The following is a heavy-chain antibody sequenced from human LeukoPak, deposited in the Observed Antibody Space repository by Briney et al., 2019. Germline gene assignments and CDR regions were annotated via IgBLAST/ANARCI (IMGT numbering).Heavy chain of an antibody. CDR2: IKQDGSEK. Sequence: PGGSLRLSCAASGFTFSDYWMSWVRQAPGKGLEWVANIKQDGSEKYYVDSVKGRFTISRDNAKNSLYLQMNSLRAEDTAVYYCARESSSWSIDYWGQGTLVTVSS. CDR1: GFTFSDYW. D-gene: IGHD6-13*01. CDR3: ARESSSWSIDY. V-gene: IGHV3-7*01. J-gene: IGHJ4*02.